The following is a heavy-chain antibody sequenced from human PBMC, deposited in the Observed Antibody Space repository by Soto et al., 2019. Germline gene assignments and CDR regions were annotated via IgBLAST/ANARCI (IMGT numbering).Heavy chain of an antibody. CDR1: GFTFDDYA. Sequence: LRLSCTASGFTFDDYAMHWVRQGPGKGLEWVSGISWNSANIFYEDSVKGRFTISRDNAKNSFSLQMNSLRAEDTGLYYCATTRDLGKCGNNCLGKSQFDPWGQGTLVTVSS. CDR3: ATTRDLGKCGNNCLGKSQFDP. J-gene: IGHJ5*02. D-gene: IGHD1-20*01. CDR2: ISWNSANI. V-gene: IGHV3-9*01.